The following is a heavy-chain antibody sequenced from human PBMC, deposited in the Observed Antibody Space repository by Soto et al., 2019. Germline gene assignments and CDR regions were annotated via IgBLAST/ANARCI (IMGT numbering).Heavy chain of an antibody. CDR2: FDPEDGET. V-gene: IGHV1-24*01. CDR3: ATSVYPYYYDSSGRLCYGMDV. CDR1: GYTLTELS. D-gene: IGHD3-22*01. J-gene: IGHJ6*02. Sequence: ASVKVSCKVSGYTLTELSMHWVRQAPGKGLEWMGGFDPEDGETIYAQKFQGRVTMTEDTSTDTAYMELSSLRSEDTAVYYCATSVYPYYYDSSGRLCYGMDVWGQGTTVTVSS.